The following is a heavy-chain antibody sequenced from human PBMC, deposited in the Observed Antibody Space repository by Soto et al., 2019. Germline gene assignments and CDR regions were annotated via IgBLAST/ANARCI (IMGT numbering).Heavy chain of an antibody. CDR1: GFTFSSYS. CDR2: ISSSSSYI. J-gene: IGHJ3*02. D-gene: IGHD1-1*01. CDR3: AREGGWNRRDAFDI. V-gene: IGHV3-21*03. Sequence: GGSLRLSCAASGFTFSSYSMNWVRQAPGKGLEWVSSISSSSSYIYYADSVKGRFTISRDNSKNSLYLQMNSLRAEDTAVYYCAREGGWNRRDAFDIWGPGTMVTVSS.